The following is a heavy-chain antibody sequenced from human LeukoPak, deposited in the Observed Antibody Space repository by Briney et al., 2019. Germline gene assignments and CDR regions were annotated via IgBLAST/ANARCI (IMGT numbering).Heavy chain of an antibody. Sequence: ASVKVSCKASGYTFTGYYVHWVRQAPGQGLEWMGWINPDSGGTNYAQRFQGRVTMTRDTSISTAYMELRRLRSDDTAVYYCARDRSNYGHKQGVGYWGQGTLVTVSS. V-gene: IGHV1-2*02. J-gene: IGHJ4*02. D-gene: IGHD5-24*01. CDR1: GYTFTGYY. CDR2: INPDSGGT. CDR3: ARDRSNYGHKQGVGY.